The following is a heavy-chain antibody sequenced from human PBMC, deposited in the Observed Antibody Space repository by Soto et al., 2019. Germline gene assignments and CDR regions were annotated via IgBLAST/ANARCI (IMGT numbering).Heavy chain of an antibody. V-gene: IGHV3-33*01. CDR1: GFTFSSYG. Sequence: AVGSLILSGAASGFTFSSYGMHWVRQAPGKGLEWVAVIWYDGSNKYYADSVKGRFTISRDNSKNTLYLQMNSLRAEDTAVYYCARDHDGYDSTAYYYYYYGMDVWGQGTTVTVSS. CDR2: IWYDGSNK. CDR3: ARDHDGYDSTAYYYYYYGMDV. J-gene: IGHJ6*02. D-gene: IGHD5-12*01.